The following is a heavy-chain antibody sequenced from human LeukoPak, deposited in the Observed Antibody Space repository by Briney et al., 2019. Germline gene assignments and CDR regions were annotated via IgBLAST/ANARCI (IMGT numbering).Heavy chain of an antibody. J-gene: IGHJ5*02. Sequence: LGESLKISCKGSGYSFTSYWIGWVRQMPGKGLEWMGIIYPGDSDTRYGPSFQGQVTISADKSISTAYLQWSSLKASDTAMYYCARRYYYGSGSYYNSWFDPWGQGTLVTVSS. CDR2: IYPGDSDT. V-gene: IGHV5-51*01. CDR3: ARRYYYGSGSYYNSWFDP. CDR1: GYSFTSYW. D-gene: IGHD3-10*01.